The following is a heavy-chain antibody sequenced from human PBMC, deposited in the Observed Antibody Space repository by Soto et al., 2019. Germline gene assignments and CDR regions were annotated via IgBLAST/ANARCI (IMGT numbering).Heavy chain of an antibody. V-gene: IGHV4-59*08. CDR2: IYYSGST. D-gene: IGHD6-13*01. Sequence: TCTVSRGSISSYYWSWIRQPPGKGLEWIGYIYYSGSTNYNPSLKSRVTISVDTSKNQFSLKLSSVTAADTAVYYCASSPVGPSSWYRWFDPWGQGTLVTVSS. CDR3: ASSPVGPSSWYRWFDP. J-gene: IGHJ5*02. CDR1: RGSISSYY.